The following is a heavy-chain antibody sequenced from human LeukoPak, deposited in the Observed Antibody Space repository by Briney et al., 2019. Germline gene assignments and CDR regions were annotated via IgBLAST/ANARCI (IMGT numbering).Heavy chain of an antibody. V-gene: IGHV3-48*01. CDR2: ISSSTITI. J-gene: IGHJ4*02. CDR3: AKSSSSYYDTSGYLDY. Sequence: GESLRLSCAASGFTFSSYSMNWVRQAPGKGLEWVSYISSSTITIYYADSVKGRFTISRDNAKNSLYLQMNSLRAEDTAVYYCAKSSSSYYDTSGYLDYWGQGTLVTVSS. D-gene: IGHD3-22*01. CDR1: GFTFSSYS.